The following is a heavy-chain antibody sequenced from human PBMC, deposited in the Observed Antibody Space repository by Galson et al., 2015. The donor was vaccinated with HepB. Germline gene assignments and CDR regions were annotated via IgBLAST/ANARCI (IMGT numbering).Heavy chain of an antibody. CDR2: IYYSGST. CDR3: ASADQKKLELRRPYYYMDV. CDR1: GGSISSGGYY. J-gene: IGHJ6*03. Sequence: LSLTCTVSGGSISSGGYYWSWIRQHPGKGLEWIGYIYYSGSTYYNPSLKSRVTISVDTSKNQFSLKLSSVTAADTAVYYCASADQKKLELRRPYYYMDVWGKGTTVTVSS. D-gene: IGHD1-7*01. V-gene: IGHV4-31*03.